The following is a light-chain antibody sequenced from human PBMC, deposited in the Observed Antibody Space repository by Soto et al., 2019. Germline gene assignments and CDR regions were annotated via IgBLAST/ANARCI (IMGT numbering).Light chain of an antibody. Sequence: EIVLTQSPGTLSLSPGERATLSCRASQSVSSSYLAWYQQKPGQAPRLLIYGASSRATGIPDRFSGSGSGKDFTLTISRREPEDFALYYWQQYCSSPAYTCGQGTKLEIK. CDR3: QQYCSSPAYT. J-gene: IGKJ2*01. CDR1: QSVSSSY. V-gene: IGKV3-20*01. CDR2: GAS.